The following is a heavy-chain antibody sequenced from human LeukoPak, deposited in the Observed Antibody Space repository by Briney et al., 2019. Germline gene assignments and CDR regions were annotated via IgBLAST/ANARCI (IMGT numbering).Heavy chain of an antibody. D-gene: IGHD2-21*01. Sequence: SETLSLTCTVSSGSIISGSHYWGWIRQPPGTGLEWIGSIFYSGSTYQNSSLKSRVTISVDTSKNQFSLKVTSVTAADTAVYYCARLPYDIRVYYMDVWGKGTTVTVSS. CDR3: ARLPYDIRVYYMDV. V-gene: IGHV4-39*07. J-gene: IGHJ6*03. CDR1: SGSIISGSHY. CDR2: IFYSGST.